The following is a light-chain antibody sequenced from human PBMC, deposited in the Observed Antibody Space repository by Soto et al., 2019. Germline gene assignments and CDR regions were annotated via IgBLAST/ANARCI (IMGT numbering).Light chain of an antibody. CDR1: QSVLYSSNNKNY. J-gene: IGKJ4*01. CDR3: QQYYSTPLT. Sequence: DIVMTQSPDSLAVSLGERATINCKSSQSVLYSSNNKNYLAWYQQKPGQPPKLLIYWASTRASGVPDRFIGSGSGTDVTLTLSSLQAEDVAVYYCQQYYSTPLTFGGWTKVEIK. V-gene: IGKV4-1*01. CDR2: WAS.